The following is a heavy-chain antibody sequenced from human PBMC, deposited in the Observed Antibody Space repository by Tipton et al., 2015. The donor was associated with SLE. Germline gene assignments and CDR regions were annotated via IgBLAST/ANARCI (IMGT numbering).Heavy chain of an antibody. Sequence: TLSLTCTVSGGSISSGGYYWSWIRQHPGKGLEWIGYIYYSGSTYYNPSLKSRVTISVDRSKNQFSLKLSSVTAADTAVYYCARGVYGGTPGAFDIWGQGTMVTVSS. CDR1: GGSISSGGYY. V-gene: IGHV4-31*03. CDR2: IYYSGST. J-gene: IGHJ3*02. D-gene: IGHD1-7*01. CDR3: ARGVYGGTPGAFDI.